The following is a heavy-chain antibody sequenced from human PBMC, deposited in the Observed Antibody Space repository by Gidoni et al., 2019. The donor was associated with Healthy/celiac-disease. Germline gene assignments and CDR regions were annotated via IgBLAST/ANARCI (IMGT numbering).Heavy chain of an antibody. V-gene: IGHV4-59*08. Sequence: QVQLQESGPGLVKPSETLSLTCTVSAGSISSYYWSWIRQPPGKGLEWIGYIYYIGSTNYNPSLKSRVTISVDTSKNQFSLKLSSVTAADTAVYYCARHVESGSYYYFDYWGQGTLVTVSS. CDR2: IYYIGST. D-gene: IGHD1-26*01. CDR3: ARHVESGSYYYFDY. J-gene: IGHJ4*02. CDR1: AGSISSYY.